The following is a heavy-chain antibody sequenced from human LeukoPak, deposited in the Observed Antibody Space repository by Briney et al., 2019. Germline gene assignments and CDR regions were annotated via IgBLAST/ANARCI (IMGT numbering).Heavy chain of an antibody. CDR3: AKVCWVSRADAVL. Sequence: GGSLTLSCAASGFTFSSYAMSWVRQAPARGLEWVSSLRGDGETFYIDSVKGRFTLSRDESRNTVYLQLNNLRVEDTAVYFCAKVCWVSRADAVLWGQGTLVTVSS. V-gene: IGHV3-23*01. CDR1: GFTFSSYA. CDR2: LRGDGET. D-gene: IGHD3-10*02. J-gene: IGHJ4*02.